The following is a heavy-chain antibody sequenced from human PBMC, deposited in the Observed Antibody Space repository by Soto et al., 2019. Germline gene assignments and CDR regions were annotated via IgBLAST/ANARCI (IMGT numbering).Heavy chain of an antibody. J-gene: IGHJ4*02. Sequence: PSETLSLTCTVSGGSISSSSYYWGWIRQPPGKGLEWIGSIYYSGSAYYNPSLKSRVTISVDTSKNQSSLKLSSVTAADTAVYYCARHFADIAVAGTITGDYWGQGTLVTVSS. V-gene: IGHV4-39*01. D-gene: IGHD6-19*01. CDR1: GGSISSSSYY. CDR3: ARHFADIAVAGTITGDY. CDR2: IYYSGSA.